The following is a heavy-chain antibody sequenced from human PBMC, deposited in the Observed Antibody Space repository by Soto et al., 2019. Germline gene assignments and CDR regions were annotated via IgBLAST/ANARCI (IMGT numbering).Heavy chain of an antibody. CDR3: ARRQISPPTRGAATARGAMDV. J-gene: IGHJ6*01. V-gene: IGHV3-33*01. CDR1: GFTFNKYG. D-gene: IGHD6-13*01. CDR2: IWNDGSNS. Sequence: QVQLVESGGGVVQPGRSLRLSCAASGFTFNKYGMHWVRQAPGKGLEWVAVIWNDGSNSYYANSVKGRFTISRDNSKNTLYLQMSSLRPGDTAVYYCARRQISPPTRGAATARGAMDVW.